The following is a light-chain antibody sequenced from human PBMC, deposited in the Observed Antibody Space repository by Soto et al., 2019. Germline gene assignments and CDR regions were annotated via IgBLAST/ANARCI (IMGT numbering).Light chain of an antibody. J-gene: IGLJ2*01. CDR2: EVS. Sequence: QSVLTQPASLSGSPGQSITISCTGTSSNVGSYKLVSWYQQHPGKAPKLMIYEVSNRPSGVSNRFSGSKSGNTASLTISGLQAEDEADYYCSSYTSSSTYVVFGGGTKLTVL. CDR1: SSNVGSYKL. V-gene: IGLV2-14*02. CDR3: SSYTSSSTYVV.